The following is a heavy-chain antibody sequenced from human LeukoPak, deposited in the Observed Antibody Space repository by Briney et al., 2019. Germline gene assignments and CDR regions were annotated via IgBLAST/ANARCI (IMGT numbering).Heavy chain of an antibody. CDR1: GFTFSSYS. V-gene: IGHV3-48*01. J-gene: IGHJ2*01. Sequence: GGSLRLSCAAYGFTFSSYSLNWFRQAPGTGLEWVSYISGSGATIYYADSVKGRFTISRDNAKNSLYLQMTSLRAEDTAVYYCVKAGGGDARASWYFDLWGRGTLVTVSS. CDR2: ISGSGATI. CDR3: VKAGGGDARASWYFDL. D-gene: IGHD2-21*01.